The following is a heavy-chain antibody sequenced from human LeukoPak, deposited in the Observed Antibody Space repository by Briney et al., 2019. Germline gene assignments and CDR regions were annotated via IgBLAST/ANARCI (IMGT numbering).Heavy chain of an antibody. CDR2: IYYSGST. V-gene: IGHV4-31*03. D-gene: IGHD2-15*01. Sequence: SQTLSLTCTFSGGSISSGGYYWSWIRQHPGNGLEWIGYIYYSGSTYYNPSLKSRVTISVDTSKNQFSLKLSSVTAADTAVYYCARGSQSLGYCSGGSCRAKIFEYWGQGTLVTVSS. J-gene: IGHJ4*02. CDR3: ARGSQSLGYCSGGSCRAKIFEY. CDR1: GGSISSGGYY.